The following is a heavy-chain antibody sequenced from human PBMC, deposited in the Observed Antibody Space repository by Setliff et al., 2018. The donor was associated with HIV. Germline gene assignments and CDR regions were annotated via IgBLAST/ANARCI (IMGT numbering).Heavy chain of an antibody. D-gene: IGHD4-17*01. CDR2: FYSSGFT. J-gene: IGHJ6*03. CDR3: ATPVTSRGYYYMDV. V-gene: IGHV4-31*03. Sequence: SETLSLTCTVSGGSITSSLYYWTWIRQHPGKGLEWIGYFYSSGFTYYNPSLKSRVTISIDTSNSQFSLKLKSVTAADTAVYYCATPVTSRGYYYMDVWGKGTTVTVSS. CDR1: GGSITSSLYY.